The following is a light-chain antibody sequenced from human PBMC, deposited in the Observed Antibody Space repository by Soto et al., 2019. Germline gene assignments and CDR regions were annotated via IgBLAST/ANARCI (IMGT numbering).Light chain of an antibody. Sequence: QSVLTQPASVSGSPGQSITISCTGTSSDVGGYNYVSWYQQHPGNAPKLIIYDVSNRPSGVSNRFSGSKSGNTASLTISGLQAEDEADYYCISYTSRSTYVFGSGTKVTVL. CDR2: DVS. J-gene: IGLJ1*01. V-gene: IGLV2-14*01. CDR3: ISYTSRSTYV. CDR1: SSDVGGYNY.